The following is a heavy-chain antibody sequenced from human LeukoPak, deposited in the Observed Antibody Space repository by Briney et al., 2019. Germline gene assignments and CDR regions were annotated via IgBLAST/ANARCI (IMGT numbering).Heavy chain of an antibody. J-gene: IGHJ4*02. Sequence: AASVKVSCKASGYTFTSYGISWVRQAPGQGLEWMGWISAYNGNTNYAQKLQGRVTMTTDTSTSTAYMELSSLRSEDTAVYYCARDVVMVRGVIIWYFDYWGQGTLVTVSS. CDR1: GYTFTSYG. V-gene: IGHV1-18*01. D-gene: IGHD3-10*01. CDR2: ISAYNGNT. CDR3: ARDVVMVRGVIIWYFDY.